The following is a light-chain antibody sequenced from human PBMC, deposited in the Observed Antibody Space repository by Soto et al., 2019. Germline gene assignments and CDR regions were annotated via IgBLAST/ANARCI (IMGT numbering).Light chain of an antibody. V-gene: IGLV2-14*01. CDR2: DVS. CDR3: SSYTSSSTPAVV. J-gene: IGLJ2*01. Sequence: QSALTQPASGSGSPGQSITISCTGTSSDVGGYNYVSWYQQHPGKAPKLMIYDVSNRPSGVSNRFSGSKSGNTASLTISGLQAEDETDYYCSSYTSSSTPAVVFGGGTKLTVL. CDR1: SSDVGGYNY.